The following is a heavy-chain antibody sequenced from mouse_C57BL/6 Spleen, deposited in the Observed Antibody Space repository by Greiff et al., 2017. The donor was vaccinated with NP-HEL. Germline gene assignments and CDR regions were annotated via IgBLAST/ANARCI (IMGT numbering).Heavy chain of an antibody. CDR2: IWSDGST. CDR1: GFSLTSYG. D-gene: IGHD1-3*01. V-gene: IGHV2-6-1*01. CDR3: ARHLKGNKAMDD. J-gene: IGHJ4*01. Sequence: QLKESGPGPVAPSQSLSIPCTVSGFSLTSYGVHWVRPPPGKGLEWLVVIWSDGSTTYNSALKSRLSISKDNSKSQVFLKMNSLQTDDTAMYYCARHLKGNKAMDDWGQGTSVTVSS.